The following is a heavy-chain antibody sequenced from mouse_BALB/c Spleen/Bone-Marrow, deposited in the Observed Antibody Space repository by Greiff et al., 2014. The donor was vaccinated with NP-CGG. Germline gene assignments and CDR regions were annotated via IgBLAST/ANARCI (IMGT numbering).Heavy chain of an antibody. CDR2: IWGGGST. Sequence: VQLQQSGPGLVAPSQSLSITCTVSEFSLSRYSVHWVRQPPGEGLEWLGMIWGGGSTDYNSALKTRLNISKVNSKSQVFLKMNSLQTDDTAMYYCARMYNAYAMDYWGQGTSVTVSS. J-gene: IGHJ4*01. V-gene: IGHV2-6-4*01. CDR1: EFSLSRYS. D-gene: IGHD6-1*01. CDR3: ARMYNAYAMDY.